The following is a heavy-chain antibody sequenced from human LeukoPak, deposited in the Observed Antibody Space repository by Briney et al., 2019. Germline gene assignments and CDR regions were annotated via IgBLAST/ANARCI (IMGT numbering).Heavy chain of an antibody. CDR3: ARDRGGSSAYWYFDL. D-gene: IGHD3-16*01. J-gene: IGHJ2*01. Sequence: PGGSLRLSCAASGFTVSSNYMSWVRQAPGKGLEWVSYISSSGGTTYYADFVNGRFTISRDNAKNSLYLQMNSLRAEDTAAYYCARDRGGSSAYWYFDLWGRGTLVSVSS. V-gene: IGHV3-48*01. CDR1: GFTVSSNY. CDR2: ISSSGGTT.